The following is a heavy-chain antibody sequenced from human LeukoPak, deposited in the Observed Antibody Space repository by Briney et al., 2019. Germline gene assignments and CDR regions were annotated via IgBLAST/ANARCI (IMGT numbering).Heavy chain of an antibody. CDR3: AKSSAIRGRFDY. CDR2: ISGSGGST. CDR1: GFTFDSYA. V-gene: IGHV3-23*01. Sequence: GGSLRLSCAASGFTFDSYAMSWVRQAPGKGLEWVSAISGSGGSTYYADSVKGRFTISRENSKNTLYLQMNSLRAEDTAIYYCAKSSAIRGRFDYWGQGTLVTVSS. J-gene: IGHJ4*02. D-gene: IGHD3-16*01.